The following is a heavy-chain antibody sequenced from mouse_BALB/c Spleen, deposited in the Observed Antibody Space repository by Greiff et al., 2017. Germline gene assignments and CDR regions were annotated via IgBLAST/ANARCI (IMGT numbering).Heavy chain of an antibody. Sequence: VQLQQSGAELVRSGASVKLSCTASGFNIKDYYMHWVKQRPEQGLEWIGWIDPENGDTEYAPKFQGKATMTADTSSNTAYLQLSSLTSEDTAVYYCKGLYDYDFDYWGQGTTRTVSS. CDR2: IDPENGDT. D-gene: IGHD2-4*01. CDR3: KGLYDYDFDY. CDR1: GFNIKDYY. J-gene: IGHJ2*01. V-gene: IGHV14-4*02.